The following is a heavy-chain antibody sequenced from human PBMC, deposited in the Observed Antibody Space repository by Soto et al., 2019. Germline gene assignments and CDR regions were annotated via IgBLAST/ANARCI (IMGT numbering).Heavy chain of an antibody. CDR2: IKQDGSEK. CDR1: GFTFSSYW. Sequence: EVQLVESGGGLVQPGGSLRLSCAASGFTFSSYWMSWVRQAPGKGLEWVANIKQDGSEKYYVDSVKGRFTISRDNAKNSLYLQMNSLRAEDTAVYYCASTPWAVPAAIPRGFGSSWHTRGNYYYGMDVWGQGTTVTVSS. J-gene: IGHJ6*02. V-gene: IGHV3-7*01. D-gene: IGHD2-2*02. CDR3: ASTPWAVPAAIPRGFGSSWHTRGNYYYGMDV.